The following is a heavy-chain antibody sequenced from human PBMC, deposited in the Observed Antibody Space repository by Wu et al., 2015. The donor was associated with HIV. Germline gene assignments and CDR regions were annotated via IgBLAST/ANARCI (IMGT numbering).Heavy chain of an antibody. D-gene: IGHD5-12*01. CDR1: GDGFTSYA. CDR2: INPLFGTT. Sequence: VQSQAQLVQFGDEVKVTCKASGDGFTSYAVSWVRQAPGQGLEWMGGINPLFGTTKHVQRFQDRVTFSTDESKRTVYMELSSLRNEDTAVYYCARNTDSVATSLYSLGVWGQGTTVTVSS. CDR3: ARNTDSVATSLYSLGV. J-gene: IGHJ6*02. V-gene: IGHV1-69*05.